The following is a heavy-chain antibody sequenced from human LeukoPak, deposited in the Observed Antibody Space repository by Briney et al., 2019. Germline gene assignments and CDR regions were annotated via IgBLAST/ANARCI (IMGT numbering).Heavy chain of an antibody. Sequence: GRSLRLSCAASGFTFDDYAMHWVRQAPGKGLEWVSGISWNSGSIGYADSVKGRFTISRDNAKNPLYLQMNSLIAEETALYYCAKRPAAPSLGPVGGLGYYFDYWGQGTLVTVSS. D-gene: IGHD2-2*01. V-gene: IGHV3-9*01. CDR1: GFTFDDYA. CDR2: ISWNSGSI. J-gene: IGHJ4*02. CDR3: AKRPAAPSLGPVGGLGYYFDY.